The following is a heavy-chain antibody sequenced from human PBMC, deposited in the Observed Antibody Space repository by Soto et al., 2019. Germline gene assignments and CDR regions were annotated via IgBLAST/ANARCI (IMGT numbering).Heavy chain of an antibody. V-gene: IGHV1-18*01. Sequence: QVQLVQSGTEVKKHGASVKVSCKASGYTITSYGIRWVRQAPEQGLEWMGWISAYNGNTNYAHKLQGRVTMTTDTSTSTAYMELRSLRSGDTAVYYCARAGGLGYGDIWGDYWGQGTLVTVSS. CDR3: ARAGGLGYGDIWGDY. D-gene: IGHD4-17*01. J-gene: IGHJ4*02. CDR2: ISAYNGNT. CDR1: GYTITSYG.